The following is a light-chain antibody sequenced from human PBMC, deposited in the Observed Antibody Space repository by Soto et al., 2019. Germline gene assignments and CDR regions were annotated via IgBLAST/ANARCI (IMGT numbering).Light chain of an antibody. CDR1: QSVSSSY. CDR2: GAS. Sequence: EIVLTHSPGTLSFSPWERATISFRSSQSVSSSYLAWYQQKPGQAPRLLIYGASSRATGIPARFSGSGSGTEFTLTISSLQSEDFAVYYCQHLYVWPWTFGQGTKVDI. V-gene: IGKV3-20*01. J-gene: IGKJ1*01. CDR3: QHLYVWPWT.